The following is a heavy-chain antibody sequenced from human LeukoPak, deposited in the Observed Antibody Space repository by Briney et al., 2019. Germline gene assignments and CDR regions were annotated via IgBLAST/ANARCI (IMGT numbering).Heavy chain of an antibody. CDR3: ARDSTSGSYYDH. Sequence: SETLSLTCTVSGGSISSYYWSWIRQPPGKGLEWIGYIYYSGSTNYNPSLKSRVTISVDTSKNQFSLKLSSVTAADTAVYYCARDSTSGSYYDHWGQGTLVTVSS. CDR1: GGSISSYY. J-gene: IGHJ4*02. D-gene: IGHD1-26*01. CDR2: IYYSGST. V-gene: IGHV4-59*01.